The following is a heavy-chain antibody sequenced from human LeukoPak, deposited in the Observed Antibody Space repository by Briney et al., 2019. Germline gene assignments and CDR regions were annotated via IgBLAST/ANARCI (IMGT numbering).Heavy chain of an antibody. V-gene: IGHV1-2*02. Sequence: ASVKVSCKASGYTFTGYYMHWVRQAPGQGLEWMGWINPNSDGTNYAQKFQGRVTMTRDTSISTAYMELSRLRSDDTAVYYCARAYSGSPRYYYYYGMDVWGRGTTVTVSS. CDR1: GYTFTGYY. J-gene: IGHJ6*02. CDR2: INPNSDGT. D-gene: IGHD1-26*01. CDR3: ARAYSGSPRYYYYYGMDV.